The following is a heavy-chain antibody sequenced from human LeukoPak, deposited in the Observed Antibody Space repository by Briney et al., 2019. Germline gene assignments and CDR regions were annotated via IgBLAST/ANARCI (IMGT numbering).Heavy chain of an antibody. V-gene: IGHV3-23*01. CDR3: AKDQIFGVAQGNWFDP. CDR2: ISGSGGST. Sequence: GGSLRLSCAASGFTFSSYGMSWVRQAPGKGLEWVSAISGSGGSTYYADSVKGRFTISRDNSKNTLYLQTNSLRAEDTAVYYCAKDQIFGVAQGNWFDPWGQGTLVTVSS. J-gene: IGHJ5*02. CDR1: GFTFSSYG. D-gene: IGHD3-3*01.